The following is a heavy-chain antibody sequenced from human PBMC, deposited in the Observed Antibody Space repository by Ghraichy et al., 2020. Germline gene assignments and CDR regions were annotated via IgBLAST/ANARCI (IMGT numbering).Heavy chain of an antibody. CDR3: AREHWSFNY. Sequence: GGSLRLSCAASGFTFTAYWMSWVRQSPGKGLEWVAHIKEDGSETYYVGPVKGRFTISRDNAKNSLYLQMNSLRAEDTAVYYCAREHWSFNYWGQGTLVTVSS. V-gene: IGHV3-7*03. J-gene: IGHJ4*02. D-gene: IGHD2-8*02. CDR1: GFTFTAYW. CDR2: IKEDGSET.